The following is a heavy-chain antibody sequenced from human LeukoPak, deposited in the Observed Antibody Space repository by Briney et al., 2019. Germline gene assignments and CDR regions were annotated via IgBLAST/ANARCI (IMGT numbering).Heavy chain of an antibody. CDR2: ISSSASSI. V-gene: IGHV3-48*03. Sequence: GGSLRLSCAASGFTFSHYEMNWVRQAPGKGLEWLSYISSSASSIYYADPVKGRFTISRDNAKKSVYLQVNSLRAEDTAVYYCARGPNSSGWIYYFDYWGQGTLVTVSS. D-gene: IGHD6-19*01. J-gene: IGHJ4*02. CDR3: ARGPNSSGWIYYFDY. CDR1: GFTFSHYE.